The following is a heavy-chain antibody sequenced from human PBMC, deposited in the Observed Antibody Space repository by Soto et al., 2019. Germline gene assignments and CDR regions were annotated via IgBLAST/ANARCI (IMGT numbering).Heavy chain of an antibody. CDR2: ISYDGSNK. Sequence: VQLVESGGGVVQPGRSLRLSCAASGFTFSSYGMHWVRQAPGKGLEWVAVISYDGSNKYYADSVKGRFTISRDNSKNTLYLQMNSLRAEDTAVYHCAKDFGSGSSGLNLLFDYWGQGTLVTVSS. CDR1: GFTFSSYG. D-gene: IGHD3-10*01. J-gene: IGHJ4*02. CDR3: AKDFGSGSSGLNLLFDY. V-gene: IGHV3-30*18.